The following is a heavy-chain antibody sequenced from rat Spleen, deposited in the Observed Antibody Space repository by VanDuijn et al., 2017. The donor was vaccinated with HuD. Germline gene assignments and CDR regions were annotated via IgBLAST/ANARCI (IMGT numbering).Heavy chain of an antibody. J-gene: IGHJ2*01. CDR3: ARHPDYSNYFDY. Sequence: EVQLQESGPGLVKPSQSLSLTCSVTGYSITSSYRWNWIRKFPGNKLEWMGYINSAGSTNYNPSLKSRISITRDTAKNQFFLQVRSVTTEDTATYYCARHPDYSNYFDYWGQGVMVTVSS. CDR1: GYSITSSYR. D-gene: IGHD1-1*01. CDR2: INSAGST. V-gene: IGHV3-3*01.